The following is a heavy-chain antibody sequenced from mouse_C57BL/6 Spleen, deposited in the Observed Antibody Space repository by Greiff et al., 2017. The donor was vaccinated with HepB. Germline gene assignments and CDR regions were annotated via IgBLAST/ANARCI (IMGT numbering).Heavy chain of an antibody. CDR3: AIGDYGTPTRYFDV. CDR1: GYTFTSYT. Sequence: VQLQQSGAELARPGASVKMSCKASGYTFTSYTMHWVKQRPGQGLEWIGYINPSSGYTKYNQKFKDKATLTADKSSSTAYMQLSSLTSEDSAVYYCAIGDYGTPTRYFDVWGTVTTVTVSS. V-gene: IGHV1-4*01. CDR2: INPSSGYT. J-gene: IGHJ1*03. D-gene: IGHD1-1*01.